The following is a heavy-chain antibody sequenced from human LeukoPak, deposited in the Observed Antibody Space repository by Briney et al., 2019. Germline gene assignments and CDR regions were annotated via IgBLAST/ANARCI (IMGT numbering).Heavy chain of an antibody. CDR1: GFTFSSYG. V-gene: IGHV3-30*03. J-gene: IGHJ5*02. CDR3: TTGAEWLTYNWFDP. CDR2: ISYDGSNK. Sequence: PGGSLRLSCAASGFTFSSYGMHWVRQAPGKGLEWVAVISYDGSNKYYADSVKGLFTISRDNSKNTLYLQMNSLKIEDTAVYYCTTGAEWLTYNWFDPWSRGTLVTVSS. D-gene: IGHD3-3*01.